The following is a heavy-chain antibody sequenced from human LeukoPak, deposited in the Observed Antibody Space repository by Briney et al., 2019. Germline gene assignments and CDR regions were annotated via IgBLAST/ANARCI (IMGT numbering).Heavy chain of an antibody. CDR2: ISAYNGNT. Sequence: ASVKVSCKASGYTFTSYGISWVRQAPGQGLERMGWISAYNGNTNYAQKLQGRVTMTTDTSTSTAYMELRSLRSDDTAVHYCARDRGLDFWSGYSDFDYWGQGTLVTVSS. J-gene: IGHJ4*02. CDR1: GYTFTSYG. V-gene: IGHV1-18*01. CDR3: ARDRGLDFWSGYSDFDY. D-gene: IGHD3-3*01.